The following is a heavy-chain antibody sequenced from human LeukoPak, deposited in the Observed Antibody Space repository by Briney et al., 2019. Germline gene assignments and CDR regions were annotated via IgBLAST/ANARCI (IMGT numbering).Heavy chain of an antibody. V-gene: IGHV3-74*03. Sequence: GGSLRLSCAASGFTFRNHWMHWVRQTPGKGLVWVSHISSDGSSTTYADSVKGRFTISRDNAKNTLYLQMNNLRAEDTAMYYCARDQRVTGRPDIDYWGQGTLVIVSS. CDR3: ARDQRVTGRPDIDY. J-gene: IGHJ4*02. D-gene: IGHD6-6*01. CDR2: ISSDGSST. CDR1: GFTFRNHW.